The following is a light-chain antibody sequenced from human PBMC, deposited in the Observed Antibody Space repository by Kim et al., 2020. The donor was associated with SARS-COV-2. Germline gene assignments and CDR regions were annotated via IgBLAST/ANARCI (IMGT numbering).Light chain of an antibody. CDR3: NSRDSSGNHHYV. Sequence: GQTVRIKCQGDSLRSYYASWYQQKPGQAPVLVIYGKNNRPSGIPDRFSGSSSGNTASLTITGAQAEDEADYYCNSRDSSGNHHYVFGTGTKVTVL. J-gene: IGLJ1*01. V-gene: IGLV3-19*01. CDR1: SLRSYY. CDR2: GKN.